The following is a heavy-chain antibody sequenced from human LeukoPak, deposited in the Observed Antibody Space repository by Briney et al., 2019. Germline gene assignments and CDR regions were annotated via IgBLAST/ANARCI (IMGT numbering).Heavy chain of an antibody. V-gene: IGHV3-23*01. CDR3: ATTSRSITWDH. CDR2: ISGGSGNT. D-gene: IGHD2-2*01. J-gene: IGHJ4*02. CDR1: GFTFSSYA. Sequence: GGSLRLSCVASGFTFSSYAMSWVRQSPGKGLEWVSGISGGSGNTEYADSVKGRFTISRDNSKSTLYLQMNSLRAEDTAVYYCATTSRSITWDHWGQGTLVTVSS.